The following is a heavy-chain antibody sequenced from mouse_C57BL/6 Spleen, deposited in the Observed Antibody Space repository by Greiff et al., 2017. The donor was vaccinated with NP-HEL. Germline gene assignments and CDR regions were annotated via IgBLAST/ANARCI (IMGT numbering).Heavy chain of an antibody. Sequence: QVQLQQSGAELARPGASVKLSCKASGYTFTSYGISWVKQRTGQGLEWIGEIYPRSGNTYYNEKFKGKGTLTADKSSSPAYMELRSLTSEDSAVYFCARGFYGSSPWFAYWGQGTLVTVSA. V-gene: IGHV1-81*01. CDR2: IYPRSGNT. CDR1: GYTFTSYG. CDR3: ARGFYGSSPWFAY. J-gene: IGHJ3*01. D-gene: IGHD1-1*01.